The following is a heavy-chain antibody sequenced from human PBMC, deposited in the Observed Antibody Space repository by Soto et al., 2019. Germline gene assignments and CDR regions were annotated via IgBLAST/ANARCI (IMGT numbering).Heavy chain of an antibody. D-gene: IGHD5-12*01. CDR2: ISSSGSTI. CDR3: AKLPLLRVVDNCFAP. CDR1: GFTFSTYS. Sequence: EVQLAESGGGLVKPRGSLRLSCVGSGFTFSTYSMNWVRQAPGKGLEWVAFISSSGSTITYADSVKGRFTISRENAKNSVYHQMNSLRDEDTALYYCAKLPLLRVVDNCFAPWGQGTQVTVSS. V-gene: IGHV3-48*02. J-gene: IGHJ5*02.